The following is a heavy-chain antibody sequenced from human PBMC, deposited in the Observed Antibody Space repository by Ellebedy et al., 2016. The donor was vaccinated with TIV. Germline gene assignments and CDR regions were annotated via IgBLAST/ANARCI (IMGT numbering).Heavy chain of an antibody. CDR2: VYHSGSP. Sequence: MPGGSLRLSCDVSGGFVNNSRHYWAWIRQPPGKGLAWIGSVYHSGSPYYNPSFKSRFTLSADTSKNQFSLNLRTVTAADTGVYYCARIDSWQPIDDWGQGILVTVSS. V-gene: IGHV4-39*01. D-gene: IGHD3-9*01. CDR3: ARIDSWQPIDD. J-gene: IGHJ4*02. CDR1: GGFVNNSRHY.